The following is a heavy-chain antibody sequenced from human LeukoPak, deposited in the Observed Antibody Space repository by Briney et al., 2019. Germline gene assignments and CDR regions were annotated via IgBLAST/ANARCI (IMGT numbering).Heavy chain of an antibody. V-gene: IGHV1-69*13. CDR1: GGTFSSYA. J-gene: IGHJ6*03. Sequence: SVKVSCKASGGTFSSYAISWARQAPGQGLEWMGGIIPIFGTANYAQKFQGRVTITADESTSTAYMQLSRLRSDDTAVYYCAKDRYGDYEAPFHYYMDAWGRGTTVTVSS. D-gene: IGHD5-12*01. CDR2: IIPIFGTA. CDR3: AKDRYGDYEAPFHYYMDA.